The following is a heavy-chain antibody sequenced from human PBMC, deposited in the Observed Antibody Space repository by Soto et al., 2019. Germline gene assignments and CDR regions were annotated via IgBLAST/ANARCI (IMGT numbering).Heavy chain of an antibody. CDR2: IIPISGAA. CDR1: GGTFSNYV. Sequence: ASVKVSCKASGGTFSNYVVNWVRQAPGQGLEWMGRIIPISGAANYAQKFQGRVAITADKSTSTSYMELSSLRSEDTAVYYCARDMTRTVVPYFDFWGQGTLVTVSS. CDR3: ARDMTRTVVPYFDF. V-gene: IGHV1-69*06. D-gene: IGHD1-7*01. J-gene: IGHJ4*02.